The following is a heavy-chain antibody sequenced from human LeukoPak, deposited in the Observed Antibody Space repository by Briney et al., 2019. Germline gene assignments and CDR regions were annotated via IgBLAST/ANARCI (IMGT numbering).Heavy chain of an antibody. D-gene: IGHD6-19*01. V-gene: IGHV4-59*08. J-gene: IGHJ4*02. Sequence: SETLSLTCTVSGGSISSYYWSWIRQPPGKGLEWIGYIYYSGSTNYNPSLKSRVTISVDTSKNQFPLKLSSVTAADTAVYYCARQTSGWSFDYWGQGTLVTVSS. CDR3: ARQTSGWSFDY. CDR2: IYYSGST. CDR1: GGSISSYY.